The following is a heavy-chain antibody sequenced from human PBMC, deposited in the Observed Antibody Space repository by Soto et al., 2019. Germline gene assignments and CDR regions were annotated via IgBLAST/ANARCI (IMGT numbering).Heavy chain of an antibody. Sequence: SETLSLTCTVSGGSISSYYWSWIRQPPGKGLEWIGYIYYSGSTNYNPPLKSRVTISVDTSKNQFSLKLSSVTAADTAVYYCARGLGLQLPEYYFDYWGQGTLVTVSS. D-gene: IGHD5-18*01. V-gene: IGHV4-59*01. J-gene: IGHJ4*02. CDR2: IYYSGST. CDR3: ARGLGLQLPEYYFDY. CDR1: GGSISSYY.